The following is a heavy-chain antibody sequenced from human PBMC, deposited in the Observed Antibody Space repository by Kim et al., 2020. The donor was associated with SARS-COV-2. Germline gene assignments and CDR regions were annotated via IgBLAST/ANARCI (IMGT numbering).Heavy chain of an antibody. V-gene: IGHV1-3*01. J-gene: IGHJ6*02. CDR1: GYTFTSYA. CDR3: ASPPGGGYEYYYGMDV. CDR2: INAGNGNT. Sequence: ASVKVSCKASGYTFTSYAMHWVRQAPGQRLEWMGWINAGNGNTKYSQKFQGRVTITRDTSASTAYMELSSLRSEDTAVYYCASPPGGGYEYYYGMDVWGQGTTVTVSS. D-gene: IGHD5-12*01.